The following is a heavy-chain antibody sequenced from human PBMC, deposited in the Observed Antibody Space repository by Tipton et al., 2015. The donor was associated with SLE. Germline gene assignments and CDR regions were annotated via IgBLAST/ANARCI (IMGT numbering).Heavy chain of an antibody. Sequence: TLSLTCSVSGDSITIVGWWTWVRQPPGKGLEWIGHIDHGRNTNHNPSLKSRVTISLDKSRNQFSLKVYSVTAADTAVYYCARGDYFGSGDALDVWGQGTMVTVS. CDR2: IDHGRNT. CDR3: ARGDYFGSGDALDV. V-gene: IGHV4-4*02. D-gene: IGHD3-10*01. CDR1: GDSITIVGW. J-gene: IGHJ3*01.